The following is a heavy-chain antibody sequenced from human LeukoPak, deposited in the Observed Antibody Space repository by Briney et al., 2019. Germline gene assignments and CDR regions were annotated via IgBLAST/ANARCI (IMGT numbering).Heavy chain of an antibody. CDR1: GFTFSSYE. CDR3: ARVGDYVWGSYRYYYYYYMDV. Sequence: PGGSLRLSCAASGFTFSSYEMNWVRQAPGKGLEWVSYISSRGTTIYYADSVKGRFTISRDNSKNTLYLQMNSLRAEDTAVYYCARVGDYVWGSYRYYYYYYMDVWGKGTTVTVSS. CDR2: ISSRGTTI. V-gene: IGHV3-48*03. J-gene: IGHJ6*03. D-gene: IGHD3-16*02.